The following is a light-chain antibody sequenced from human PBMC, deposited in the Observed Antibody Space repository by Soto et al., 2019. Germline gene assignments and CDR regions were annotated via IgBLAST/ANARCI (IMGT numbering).Light chain of an antibody. Sequence: EIVLTQSPGTLSLSPGERATLSCRASQSVSSTYLAWYQQKPGQAPRLLMYDSSRRATGTPDRFSGSGSGTDFTLTISRLEPEDFAVYYCQQYDSSPWTFGQGTKVEIK. CDR3: QQYDSSPWT. CDR2: DSS. CDR1: QSVSSTY. V-gene: IGKV3-20*01. J-gene: IGKJ1*01.